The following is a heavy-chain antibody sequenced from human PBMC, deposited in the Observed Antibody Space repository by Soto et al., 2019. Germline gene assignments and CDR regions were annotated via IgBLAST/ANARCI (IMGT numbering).Heavy chain of an antibody. D-gene: IGHD6-13*01. Sequence: SQTLSLTCALSGDSVSTNSASWNWIRQSQKRGLEWLGRTYYRSKWYNDYAVSVKGRITINPDTSKNQFSLQLNSVTPEDTAVYYCTRLSGNSWLDYWGQGSLVTVSS. CDR1: GDSVSTNSAS. CDR3: TRLSGNSWLDY. J-gene: IGHJ4*02. V-gene: IGHV6-1*01. CDR2: TYYRSKWYN.